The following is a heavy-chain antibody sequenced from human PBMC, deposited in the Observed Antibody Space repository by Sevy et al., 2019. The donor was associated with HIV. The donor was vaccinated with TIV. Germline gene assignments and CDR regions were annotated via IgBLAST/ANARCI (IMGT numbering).Heavy chain of an antibody. D-gene: IGHD3-22*01. J-gene: IGHJ3*02. CDR1: GFTFDDYA. V-gene: IGHV3-9*01. CDR2: ISWNSGSI. Sequence: GGSLRLSCAASGFTFDDYAMHWVRQAPGKGLQWVSGISWNSGSIGYADSVKGRFTISRDNAKNSLYLQMNSLRAEDTALYYCAKIDYYDSSGYDDAFDIWGQWTMVTVS. CDR3: AKIDYYDSSGYDDAFDI.